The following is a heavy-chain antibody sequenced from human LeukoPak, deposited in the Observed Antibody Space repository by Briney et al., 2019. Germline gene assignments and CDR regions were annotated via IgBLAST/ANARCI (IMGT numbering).Heavy chain of an antibody. V-gene: IGHV3-23*01. CDR3: AKSFTSSSSDY. J-gene: IGHJ4*02. Sequence: GGTLRLSCAASGFTFSYYGMNWVRQAPGKGLEWLSGISPRGGGTYYADSVKGRFTISRDDSKSTLSLQMNSLRADDTAVYSCAKSFTSSSSDYWGQGTLVTVSS. D-gene: IGHD6-13*01. CDR1: GFTFSYYG. CDR2: ISPRGGGT.